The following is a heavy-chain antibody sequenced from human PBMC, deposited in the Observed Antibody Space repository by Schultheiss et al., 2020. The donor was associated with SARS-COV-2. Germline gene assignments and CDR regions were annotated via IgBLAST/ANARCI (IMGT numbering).Heavy chain of an antibody. V-gene: IGHV4-59*08. Sequence: SETLSLTCSVSGVSTSRYHWSWIRQSPGKEMQWIGYISYNGDTEYSPSVKGRISISLDTSKNQFSLKLTSVIAADTAVYYCARRRSDGNWWLDTWGQGTLVTVSS. D-gene: IGHD2-8*02. CDR3: ARRRSDGNWWLDT. CDR2: ISYNGDT. J-gene: IGHJ5*02. CDR1: GVSTSRYH.